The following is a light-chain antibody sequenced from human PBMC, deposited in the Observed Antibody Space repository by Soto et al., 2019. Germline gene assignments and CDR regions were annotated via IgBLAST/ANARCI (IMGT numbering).Light chain of an antibody. CDR3: QQSIAD. Sequence: EIVMTQSPATLSVSPGERATLSCRASQSVDTNLACYQQKPGQAPRLLIYGASTRATDVPARFSGSGSGTEFTLTISSLQSEDFAVYYCQQSIADFGQGTRLEIK. CDR1: QSVDTN. J-gene: IGKJ5*01. V-gene: IGKV3-15*01. CDR2: GAS.